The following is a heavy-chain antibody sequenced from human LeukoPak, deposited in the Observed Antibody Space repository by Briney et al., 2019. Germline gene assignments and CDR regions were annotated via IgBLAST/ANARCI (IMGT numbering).Heavy chain of an antibody. J-gene: IGHJ4*02. V-gene: IGHV4-39*01. CDR2: IYYSGST. CDR3: ARHQVAVAGRYDY. CDR1: GGSISSGGYY. D-gene: IGHD6-19*01. Sequence: SETLSLTCTVSGGSISSGGYYWSWIRQHPGKGLEWIGYIYYSGSTYYNPSLKSRVTISVDTSKNQSSLKLSSVAAADTAVYYCARHQVAVAGRYDYWGQGTLVTVSS.